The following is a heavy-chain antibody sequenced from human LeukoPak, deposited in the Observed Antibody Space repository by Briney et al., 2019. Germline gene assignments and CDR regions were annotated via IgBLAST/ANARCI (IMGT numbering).Heavy chain of an antibody. CDR2: IIPIFGRT. D-gene: IGHD1-1*01. CDR1: GGTFNSYT. CDR3: TRETRYNWDDGYYYYYMAV. Sequence: SVKASCKASGGTFNSYTISWVRQAPGQGLEWMGGIIPIFGRTNHAQKFQGRVTITADESTSTAYMELSSLRSEDTAVYYFTRETRYNWDDGYYYYYMAVWGKGTTVTVSS. V-gene: IGHV1-69*13. J-gene: IGHJ6*03.